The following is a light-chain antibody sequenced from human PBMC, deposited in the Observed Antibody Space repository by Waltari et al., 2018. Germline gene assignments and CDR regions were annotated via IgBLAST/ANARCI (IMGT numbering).Light chain of an antibody. CDR3: QQHGTLPAT. CDR2: RAS. CDR1: QSVGSSS. V-gene: IGKV3-20*01. Sequence: EIVLTQSPGTASLSPGERVTLSCRASQSVGSSSLAWYQQKPGQAPRLVIYRASRRATGIPDRFSGSGAATDFSLTSSRLEPEDFAVYYCQQHGTLPATFGQGTKVEIK. J-gene: IGKJ1*01.